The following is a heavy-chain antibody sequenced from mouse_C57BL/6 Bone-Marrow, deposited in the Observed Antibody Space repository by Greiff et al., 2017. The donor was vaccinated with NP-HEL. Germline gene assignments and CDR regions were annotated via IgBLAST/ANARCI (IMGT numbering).Heavy chain of an antibody. D-gene: IGHD2-4*01. J-gene: IGHJ4*01. CDR3: ARKGDYDPLYAMDY. Sequence: VKLVESGAGLVAPSQSLSITCTVSGFSLTSYAISWVRQPPGKGLEWLGVIWTGGGTNYNSALKSRLSISKDNSKSQVFLKMNSLQTDDTARYYCARKGDYDPLYAMDYWGQGTSVTVSS. V-gene: IGHV2-9-1*01. CDR2: IWTGGGT. CDR1: GFSLTSYA.